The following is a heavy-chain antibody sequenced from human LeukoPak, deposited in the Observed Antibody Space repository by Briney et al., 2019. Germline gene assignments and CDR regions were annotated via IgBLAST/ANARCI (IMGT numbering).Heavy chain of an antibody. Sequence: GGSLRLSCAASGFTFSSYSMNWVRQAPGKGLEWVSSISSSSSYIYYADSVKGRFTISRDNFKNIVYLEMNSLRAEDTATYYCAKVTWESRPPDCNSWGPGTLVTVSS. D-gene: IGHD6-6*01. CDR1: GFTFSSYS. CDR2: ISSSSSYI. CDR3: AKVTWESRPPDCNS. V-gene: IGHV3-21*04. J-gene: IGHJ4*02.